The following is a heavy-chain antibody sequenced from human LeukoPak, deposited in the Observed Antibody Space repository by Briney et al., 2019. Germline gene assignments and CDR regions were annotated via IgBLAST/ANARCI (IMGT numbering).Heavy chain of an antibody. V-gene: IGHV3-23*01. J-gene: IGHJ5*02. CDR3: AKGGYCSSTSCYVGWFDP. D-gene: IGHD2-2*01. Sequence: GGSLRLSCEASGFTFSSYVMNWVRKAPGKGLEWFSVISGGGGSTYYADSVKGRSTISRDNSKNTLFLRMNSLRAEDTAVYYCAKGGYCSSTSCYVGWFDPWGQGTLVTVSS. CDR1: GFTFSSYV. CDR2: ISGGGGST.